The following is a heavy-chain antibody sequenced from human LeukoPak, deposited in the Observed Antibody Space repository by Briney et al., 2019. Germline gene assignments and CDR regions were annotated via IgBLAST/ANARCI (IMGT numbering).Heavy chain of an antibody. D-gene: IGHD1-1*01. CDR1: GFTLNDYW. CDR2: IKRDGSQK. Sequence: GGSLRLSCVTSGFTLNDYWMSWVRQPPGKGLEWVTNIKRDGSQKYYVDSVRGRFTISIDNANNSLYLQMNNLRVEDTGVYYCARDNWDAGTLDYLGQGTLVTVSS. V-gene: IGHV3-7*01. J-gene: IGHJ4*02. CDR3: ARDNWDAGTLDY.